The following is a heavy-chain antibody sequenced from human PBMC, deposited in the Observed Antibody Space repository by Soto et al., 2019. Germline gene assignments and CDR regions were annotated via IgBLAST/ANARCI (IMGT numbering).Heavy chain of an antibody. CDR2: TYYRSKWYN. Sequence: VQLQQSGPGLVKPSQTLSLTCAISGDSVSSNSAAWNWIRQSSSRGLEWLGRTYYRSKWYNDYAISVNSLITTTTATSMYPFSLYLNPVTPEDTAVYCCARGVWLAGDATCWDYWGQGILVTVSS. CDR1: GDSVSSNSAA. V-gene: IGHV6-1*01. CDR3: ARGVWLAGDATCWDY. J-gene: IGHJ4*02. D-gene: IGHD6-13*01.